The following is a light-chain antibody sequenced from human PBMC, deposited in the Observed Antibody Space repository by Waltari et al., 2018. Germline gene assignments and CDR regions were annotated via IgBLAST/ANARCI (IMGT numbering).Light chain of an antibody. CDR3: HQYNDWPPT. V-gene: IGKV3-15*01. Sequence: EVVMPQSPATLSVSPGERATPPCRASQTVNTNLAWYQPKPGQAPRLVIYGAAVRATDIPARFSGSGSGTEFTLTISSLQSEDFAVYYCHQYNDWPPTFGQGTTVEIK. CDR2: GAA. J-gene: IGKJ1*01. CDR1: QTVNTN.